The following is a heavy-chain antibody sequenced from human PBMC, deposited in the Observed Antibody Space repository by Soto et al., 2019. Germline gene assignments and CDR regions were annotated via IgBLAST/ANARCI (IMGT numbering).Heavy chain of an antibody. CDR1: GGSISSGGYS. Sequence: LSLTCAVSGGSISSGGYSWSWIRQPPGKGLEWIGYIYHSGSTYYNPSLKSRVTISVDRSKNQFSLKLSSVTAADTAVYYCARAMIVVDLNWFDPWGQGTLVTVSS. D-gene: IGHD3-22*01. CDR2: IYHSGST. CDR3: ARAMIVVDLNWFDP. V-gene: IGHV4-30-2*01. J-gene: IGHJ5*02.